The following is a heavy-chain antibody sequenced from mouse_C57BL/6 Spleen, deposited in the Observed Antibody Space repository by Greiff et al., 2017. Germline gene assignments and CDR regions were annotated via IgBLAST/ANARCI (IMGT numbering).Heavy chain of an antibody. V-gene: IGHV3-6*01. Sequence: ESGPGLVKPSQSLSLTCSVSGYSITSGYYWNWIRQFPGNKLEWMGYISYDGSNNYNPSLKNRISITRDTSKNQFFLKLNSVTTEDTATYYCARYDYDGYYAMDYWGQGTSVTVSS. CDR3: ARYDYDGYYAMDY. CDR2: ISYDGSN. J-gene: IGHJ4*01. CDR1: GYSITSGYY. D-gene: IGHD2-4*01.